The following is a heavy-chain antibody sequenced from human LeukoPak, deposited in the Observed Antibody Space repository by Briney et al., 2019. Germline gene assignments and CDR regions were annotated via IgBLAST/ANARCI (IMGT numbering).Heavy chain of an antibody. CDR3: AKDRALRYFDWSNYYFDY. V-gene: IGHV3-53*05. Sequence: PGGSLRLSCAASGFTVSSNYMSWVRQAPGKGLEWVSVIYSGGSTYYADSVKGRFTISRDNSKNTLYLQMNSLRAEDTAVYYCAKDRALRYFDWSNYYFDYWGQGTLVTVSS. D-gene: IGHD3-9*01. J-gene: IGHJ4*02. CDR2: IYSGGST. CDR1: GFTVSSNY.